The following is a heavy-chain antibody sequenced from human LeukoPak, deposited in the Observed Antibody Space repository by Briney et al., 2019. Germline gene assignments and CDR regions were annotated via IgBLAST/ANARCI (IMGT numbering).Heavy chain of an antibody. J-gene: IGHJ4*02. V-gene: IGHV3-53*01. CDR3: ARDSSTGWYHGY. CDR2: IFGGGGT. D-gene: IGHD6-19*01. Sequence: GGSLRLSCAASGFTVSSNYMAWVRQPPGKGLEWVSVIFGGGGTYYAGSVRGRFTISRDNSKNTLYLQMNSLTAEDTAVYYCARDSSTGWYHGYWGQGTLVTVSS. CDR1: GFTVSSNY.